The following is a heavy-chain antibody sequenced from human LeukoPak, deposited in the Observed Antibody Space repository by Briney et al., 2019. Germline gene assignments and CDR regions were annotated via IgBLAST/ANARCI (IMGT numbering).Heavy chain of an antibody. D-gene: IGHD3-3*01. V-gene: IGHV4-61*01. Sequence: SETLSLTCTVSSGSISSGSYYWSWIRQPPGKGLEWIGYVYYSGSTNYNPSLKSRVTISVDSSKSQVSLRLTSVTAADTAVYYCARRFFGYCDLWGRGTLVTVSS. CDR3: ARRFFGYCDL. J-gene: IGHJ2*01. CDR2: VYYSGST. CDR1: SGSISSGSYY.